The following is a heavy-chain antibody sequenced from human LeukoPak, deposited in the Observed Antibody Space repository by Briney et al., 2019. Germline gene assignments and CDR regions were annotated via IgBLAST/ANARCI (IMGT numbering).Heavy chain of an antibody. Sequence: GGSLRLSCAASGFTFSSYAMSWVRQAPGKGLEWVPAISGSGGSTYYADSVKGRFTISRDNSKNTLYLQMNSLRAEDTAVYYCAKLVPSDDFWSGYLGWFDPWGQGTLVTVSS. J-gene: IGHJ5*02. CDR2: ISGSGGST. D-gene: IGHD3-3*01. V-gene: IGHV3-23*01. CDR3: AKLVPSDDFWSGYLGWFDP. CDR1: GFTFSSYA.